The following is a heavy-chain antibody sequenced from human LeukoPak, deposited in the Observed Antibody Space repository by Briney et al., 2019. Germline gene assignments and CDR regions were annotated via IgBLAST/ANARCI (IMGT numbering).Heavy chain of an antibody. CDR2: IYYSGST. V-gene: IGHV4-59*01. CDR1: GGSISSYY. J-gene: IGHJ4*02. D-gene: IGHD2-15*01. Sequence: PSETLSLTCTVSGGSISSYYWSWIRQPPGKGLEFIGYIYYSGSTNYNPSLKIRVTISVDTSKNQFSLKLSSVTAADTAVYYCARDRKGTRATAFDYWGQGTLVTVSS. CDR3: ARDRKGTRATAFDY.